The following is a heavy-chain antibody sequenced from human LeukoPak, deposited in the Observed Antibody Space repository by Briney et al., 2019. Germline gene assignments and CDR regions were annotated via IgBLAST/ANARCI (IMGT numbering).Heavy chain of an antibody. CDR3: ARDRAATQDWVEFDP. CDR1: GFRSSDYY. D-gene: IGHD2-15*01. V-gene: IGHV3-66*01. CDR2: IRGSGDT. Sequence: GGSLRLSCAVSGFRSSDYYMSWVRQSPGKGLEWVALIRGSGDTFYGDSVKGRFTISRDDSKNTVYLRMNSLRVEDTAVYFCARDRAATQDWVEFDPWGQGTLVTVCS. J-gene: IGHJ5*02.